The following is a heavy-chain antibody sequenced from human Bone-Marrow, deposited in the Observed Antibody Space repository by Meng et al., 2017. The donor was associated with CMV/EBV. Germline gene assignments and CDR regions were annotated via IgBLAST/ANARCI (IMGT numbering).Heavy chain of an antibody. D-gene: IGHD3-10*01. CDR3: ARFSSGSSDY. V-gene: IGHV1-69*09. CDR2: IIPVLGIA. J-gene: IGHJ4*02. Sequence: QVQLVQSGAEVKKPGSSVKVSCKASGGTSNTYAITWVRQAPGQGLEWMGRIIPVLGIAIYAQKFQGRVTMTTDTSTSTAYMELRSLRSDDTAVYYCARFSSGSSDYWGQGTLVTVSS. CDR1: GGTSNTYA.